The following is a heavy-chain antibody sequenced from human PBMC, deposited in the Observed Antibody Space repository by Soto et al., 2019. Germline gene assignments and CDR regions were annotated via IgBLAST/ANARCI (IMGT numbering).Heavy chain of an antibody. V-gene: IGHV4-31*03. CDR3: ARDDSSGSQFDY. CDR1: GGSISSGGYY. CDR2: IYYSGST. Sequence: SETLSLTCTVSGGSISSGGYYWSWIRQHPGKGLEWIGYIYYSGSTYYNPSLKSRVTISVDTSKNQFSLKLSSVTAADTAVYYCARDDSSGSQFDYWGQGTLVTVSS. J-gene: IGHJ4*02. D-gene: IGHD3-22*01.